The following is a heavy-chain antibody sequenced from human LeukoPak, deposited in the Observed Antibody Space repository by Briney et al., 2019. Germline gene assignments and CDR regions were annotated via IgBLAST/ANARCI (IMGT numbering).Heavy chain of an antibody. Sequence: GSLRLSCAASGFTFRSYWMSWVRQAPGKGLEWVANIKQDGSEKYYVDSVKGRFTISRDNAKNSLYLQMNSLRAEDTAVYYCATETTLTTFDYWGQGTLVTVSS. CDR1: GFTFRSYW. J-gene: IGHJ4*02. CDR2: IKQDGSEK. V-gene: IGHV3-7*04. CDR3: ATETTLTTFDY. D-gene: IGHD4-17*01.